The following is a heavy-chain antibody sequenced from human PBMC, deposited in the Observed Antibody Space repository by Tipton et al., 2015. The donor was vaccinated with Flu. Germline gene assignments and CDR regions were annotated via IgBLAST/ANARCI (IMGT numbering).Heavy chain of an antibody. CDR2: INPNSGGT. Sequence: QVQLVQSGPEVKKPGASVKVSCKASGYAFTGYYMHWVRQAPGQGLEWMGWINPNSGGTNYAQKLQGRVTMTRDTSISTAYMELSRLRSDDTAVYYCARDQMIVVVMAYYGMDVWGQGTTVTVSS. D-gene: IGHD3-22*01. CDR3: ARDQMIVVVMAYYGMDV. J-gene: IGHJ6*02. CDR1: GYAFTGYY. V-gene: IGHV1-2*02.